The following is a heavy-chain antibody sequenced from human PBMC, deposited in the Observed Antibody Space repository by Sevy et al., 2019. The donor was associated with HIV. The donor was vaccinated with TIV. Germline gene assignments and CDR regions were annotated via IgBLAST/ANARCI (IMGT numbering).Heavy chain of an antibody. CDR1: GFTFSSYG. CDR2: ISYDGSNK. Sequence: GGSLRLSCAASGFTFSSYGMHWVRQAPGKGLEWVAVISYDGSNKYYADSVKGRLTISRDNSKNTLYLQMNSLRAEDTAVYYCAKDVGSRYSSGWYYGMDVWGQGTTVTVSS. CDR3: AKDVGSRYSSGWYYGMDV. D-gene: IGHD6-19*01. J-gene: IGHJ6*02. V-gene: IGHV3-30*18.